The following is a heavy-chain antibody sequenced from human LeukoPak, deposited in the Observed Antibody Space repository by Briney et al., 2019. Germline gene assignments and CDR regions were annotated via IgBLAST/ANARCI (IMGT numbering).Heavy chain of an antibody. CDR1: GFTFSSYA. CDR3: ARAYYDFWSGSKGGSYAFDI. J-gene: IGHJ3*02. CDR2: ISYDGSNK. D-gene: IGHD3-3*01. Sequence: GGSLRLSCAASGFTFSSYATHWVRQAPGKGLEWVAVISYDGSNKYYADSVKGRFTISRDNSKNTLYLQMNSLRAEDTAVYYCARAYYDFWSGSKGGSYAFDIWGQGTMVTVSS. V-gene: IGHV3-30-3*01.